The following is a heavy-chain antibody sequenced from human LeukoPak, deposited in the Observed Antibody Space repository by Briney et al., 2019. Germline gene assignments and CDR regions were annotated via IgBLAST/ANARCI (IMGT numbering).Heavy chain of an antibody. V-gene: IGHV3-73*01. CDR3: TRPATDGYRLDAFDI. Sequence: GGSLMLSCAASGFTFSGSPMHWVRQASGKGLEWVGRIRSKAKSYATAYAASLKGRFTIYRDDSKNTAYLQMNSLKTEDTAVYYCTRPATDGYRLDAFDIWGEGTMVTVSS. CDR2: IRSKAKSYAT. D-gene: IGHD5-24*01. CDR1: GFTFSGSP. J-gene: IGHJ3*02.